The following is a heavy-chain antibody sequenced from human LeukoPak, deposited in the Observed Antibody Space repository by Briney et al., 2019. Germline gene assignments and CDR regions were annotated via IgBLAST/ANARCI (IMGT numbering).Heavy chain of an antibody. CDR3: ARFDTYSSPDDY. J-gene: IGHJ4*02. V-gene: IGHV3-33*01. Sequence: GGSLGLSCAASGFTFSSYGMHWVRQAPGKGLEWVAVIWYDGSNKYYADSVKGRFTISRDNSKNTLYLQMNSLRAEDTAVYYCARFDTYSSPDDYWGQGTLVTVSS. D-gene: IGHD2-21*01. CDR2: IWYDGSNK. CDR1: GFTFSSYG.